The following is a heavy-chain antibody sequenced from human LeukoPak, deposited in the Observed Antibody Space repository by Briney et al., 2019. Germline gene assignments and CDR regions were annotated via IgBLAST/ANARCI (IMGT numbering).Heavy chain of an antibody. CDR3: AREAAAYCGGGSCYPRY. D-gene: IGHD2-15*01. CDR2: IKSDESST. CDR1: GFTFSSYW. V-gene: IGHV3-74*01. Sequence: GGSLRLSCAASGFTFSSYWMHWVRQAPGKGLVWVSRIKSDESSTTYADSVKGRFTISRDNAKNTLYLQMNSLRAEDTAVYYCAREAAAYCGGGSCYPRYWGQGTLVTVSS. J-gene: IGHJ4*02.